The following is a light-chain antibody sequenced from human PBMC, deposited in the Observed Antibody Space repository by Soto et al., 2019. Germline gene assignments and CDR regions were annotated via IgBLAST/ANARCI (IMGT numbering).Light chain of an antibody. CDR3: QQYNSYSWT. CDR2: DAS. CDR1: QSISSW. J-gene: IGKJ1*01. Sequence: DIQMTQSPSTLSASVGDRVTITCRASQSISSWLAWYQQKPGKAPKLLIYDASSLESGVPSRFSGSGSGTEFTLTISRLQPDDFATYYCQQYNSYSWTFXQATK. V-gene: IGKV1-5*01.